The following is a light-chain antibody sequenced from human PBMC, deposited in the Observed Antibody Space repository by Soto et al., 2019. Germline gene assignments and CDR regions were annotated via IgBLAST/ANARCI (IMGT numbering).Light chain of an antibody. V-gene: IGKV1-33*01. CDR3: QQYDNLPPTWT. CDR2: DAS. CDR1: QDIATY. J-gene: IGKJ1*01. Sequence: DIQMTQSPSSLSASVGNRVTITCHASQDIATYLNWYQQKPGKAPNLLIYDASNLETGVPSRFSGGGSGTHFNFPISNLQPEDIATYCCQQYDNLPPTWTVGQGTKVEIE.